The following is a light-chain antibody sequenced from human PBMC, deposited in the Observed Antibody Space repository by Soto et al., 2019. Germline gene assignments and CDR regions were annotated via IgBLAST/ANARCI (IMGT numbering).Light chain of an antibody. V-gene: IGKV3-15*01. CDR1: ESVGNR. CDR3: QHYYNWPVT. Sequence: EFVLTQSPGTLSLSPGERVTFSCRASESVGNRLAWYQHKPGQAPRLLISGASTGATGIPARFSGSGSGTEFTLTVSSLQSEDFAVYYCQHYYNWPVTFGGGTKVDIK. J-gene: IGKJ4*01. CDR2: GAS.